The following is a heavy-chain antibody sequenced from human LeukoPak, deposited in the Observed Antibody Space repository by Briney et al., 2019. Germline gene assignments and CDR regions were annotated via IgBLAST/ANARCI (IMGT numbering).Heavy chain of an antibody. J-gene: IGHJ3*01. CDR3: ASFRDTDN. V-gene: IGHV3-74*01. D-gene: IGHD2-21*01. Sequence: LAGGSLRLSCEVSGLTFSNVWMHWVRQTPGQGLVWVCRINTAGGTVYADPVKGRFTISRDNAKNMVYLQMNSLRTEATAVYYCASFRDTDNWGRGTMVTVSS. CDR2: INTAGGT. CDR1: GLTFSNVW.